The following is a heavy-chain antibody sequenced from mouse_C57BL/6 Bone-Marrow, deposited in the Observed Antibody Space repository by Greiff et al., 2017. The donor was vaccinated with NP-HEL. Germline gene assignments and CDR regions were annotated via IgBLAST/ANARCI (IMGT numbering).Heavy chain of an antibody. D-gene: IGHD2-2*01. V-gene: IGHV1-19*01. CDR3: ARGGRIARLRRRFAY. CDR1: GYTFTDYY. Sequence: VQLQQSGPVLVKPGASVKMSCKASGYTFTDYYMNWVKQSHGKSLEWIGVINPYNGGTSYNQKFKGKATLTVDKSSSTAYMELNSLTSEDSAVYYCARGGRIARLRRRFAYWGQGTLVTVSA. CDR2: INPYNGGT. J-gene: IGHJ3*01.